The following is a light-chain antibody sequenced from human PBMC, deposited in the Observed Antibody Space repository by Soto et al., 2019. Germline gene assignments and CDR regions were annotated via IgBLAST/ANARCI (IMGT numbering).Light chain of an antibody. CDR2: LGS. J-gene: IGKJ1*01. Sequence: DIVMTQSPLSLPVAPGEPASISCRSSQSLLHRNGYNYLDWYLQKPGQSPQLLIYLGSDRASGVPDRFSGSGSGTDFTLKISRVEAGDVGVYYCMQASQTPWTFGQGTRVEIK. CDR1: QSLLHRNGYNY. CDR3: MQASQTPWT. V-gene: IGKV2-28*01.